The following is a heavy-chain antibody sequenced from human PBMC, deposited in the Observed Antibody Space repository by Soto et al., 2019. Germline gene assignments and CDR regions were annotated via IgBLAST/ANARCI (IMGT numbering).Heavy chain of an antibody. J-gene: IGHJ6*03. V-gene: IGHV3-23*01. Sequence: EVQLLESGGGLVQPGGSLRLSCAASGFTFSSYAMSWVRQAPGKGLEWVSASSGSGGSTYYADSVKGRLTISRDNSKNTLYLHMNSLRAEDTAVYYCARRYSYGYYYYMDVWGKGTTVTVSS. D-gene: IGHD5-18*01. CDR2: SSGSGGST. CDR1: GFTFSSYA. CDR3: ARRYSYGYYYYMDV.